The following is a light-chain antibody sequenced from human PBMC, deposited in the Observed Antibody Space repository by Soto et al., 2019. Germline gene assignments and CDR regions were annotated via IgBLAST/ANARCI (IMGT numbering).Light chain of an antibody. V-gene: IGKV1-9*01. CDR3: KQYESYPLS. CDR1: QGISSY. J-gene: IGKJ4*01. Sequence: IQLTQSPSSLSASVGDRVTITCRASQGISSYLAWYQQKPGKAPNLLIYAASTLQSGVPSRFSGRGSGTDFTLTISSLKPEDLATYYCKQYESYPLSFGGGTKVEI. CDR2: AAS.